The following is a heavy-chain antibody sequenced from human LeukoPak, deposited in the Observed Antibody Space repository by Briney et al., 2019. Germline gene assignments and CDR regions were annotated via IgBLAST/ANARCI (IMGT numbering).Heavy chain of an antibody. CDR1: GFTFDDHA. CDR3: AKGTGDHWYFDL. Sequence: SGGSLRLSCAASGFTFDDHAMHWVRHASGKGLEWVSGISWNSGSIGYADSVKGRFTISRDNAKNSLYLQMNSLRAEDTALYYCAKGTGDHWYFDLWGRGTLVTVSS. D-gene: IGHD7-27*01. J-gene: IGHJ2*01. V-gene: IGHV3-9*01. CDR2: ISWNSGSI.